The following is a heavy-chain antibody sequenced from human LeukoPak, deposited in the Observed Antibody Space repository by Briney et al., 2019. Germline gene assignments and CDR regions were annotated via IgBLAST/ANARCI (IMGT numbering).Heavy chain of an antibody. CDR3: ARASYYYDSSGYLALYYYYGTDV. CDR1: GFTFSSYA. Sequence: PGGSLRLSCAASGFTFSSYAMHWVRQAPGKGLEGVAVISYDGSNKYYADSVKGRFTISRDNSKNTLYLQMNSLRAEDTAVYYCARASYYYDSSGYLALYYYYGTDVGGQGTTVTVSS. V-gene: IGHV3-30-3*01. J-gene: IGHJ6*02. D-gene: IGHD3-22*01. CDR2: ISYDGSNK.